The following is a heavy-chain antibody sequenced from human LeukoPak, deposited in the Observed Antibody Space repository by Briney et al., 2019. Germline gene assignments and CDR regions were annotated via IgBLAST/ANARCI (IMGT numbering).Heavy chain of an antibody. CDR3: ARDFDYYDSSGYPTD. Sequence: ASVKVSCKASGYTFTSYDINWVRQATGQGLEWMGWMDPNSGNTNYAQKLQGRVTMTTDTSTSTAYMELRSLRSDDTAVYYCARDFDYYDSSGYPTDWGQGTLVTVSS. J-gene: IGHJ4*02. V-gene: IGHV1-18*01. D-gene: IGHD3-22*01. CDR2: MDPNSGNT. CDR1: GYTFTSYD.